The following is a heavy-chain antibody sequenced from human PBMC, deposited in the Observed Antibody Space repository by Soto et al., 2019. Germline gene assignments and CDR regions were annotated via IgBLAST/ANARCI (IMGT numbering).Heavy chain of an antibody. D-gene: IGHD6-19*01. CDR1: GGSINSSSYF. V-gene: IGHV4-39*01. CDR2: IYYSGST. Sequence: PSETLSLTCSVSGGSINSSSYFWGWVRQPPGKGLEWIGSIYYSGSTYYNPSLRSRVTISVDTSKNQFSLKLSSVTAADTAVSYCARHYSSGSRNWFDPSGQGNLVTVSS. J-gene: IGHJ5*02. CDR3: ARHYSSGSRNWFDP.